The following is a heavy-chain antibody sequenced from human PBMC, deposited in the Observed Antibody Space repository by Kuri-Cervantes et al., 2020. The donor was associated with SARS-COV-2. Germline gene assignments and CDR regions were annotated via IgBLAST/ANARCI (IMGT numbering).Heavy chain of an antibody. J-gene: IGHJ6*02. Sequence: GRSLRPSCAASGSTSDDYVMHWVRQAPGKGREWVSGIIGNVGSIGHADSVKGRFTISRDNSKNTLYLQMNSLRAEDTAVYYCARNIVATVWSIPYYYSMDVWGQGTTVTVSS. V-gene: IGHV3-9*02. CDR3: ARNIVATVWSIPYYYSMDV. D-gene: IGHD5-12*01. CDR2: IIGNVGSI. CDR1: GSTSDDYV.